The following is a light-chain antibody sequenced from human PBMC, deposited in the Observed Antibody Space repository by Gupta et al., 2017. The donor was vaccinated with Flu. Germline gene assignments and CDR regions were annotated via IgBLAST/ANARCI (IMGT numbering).Light chain of an antibody. CDR1: QSIYSN. Sequence: ATLSLSPGERATLACRASQSIYSNLAWYQQRPGQPPRLLIYDASNRATGIPARFSGSGSGTDFTLTISRLDPDDFALYYCQQRNNWPPITFGQGTRLESK. J-gene: IGKJ5*01. V-gene: IGKV3-11*01. CDR2: DAS. CDR3: QQRNNWPPIT.